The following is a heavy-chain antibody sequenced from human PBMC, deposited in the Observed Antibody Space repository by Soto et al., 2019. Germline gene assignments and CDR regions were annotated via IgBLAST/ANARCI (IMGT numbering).Heavy chain of an antibody. CDR2: IYYSGST. D-gene: IGHD6-13*01. V-gene: IGHV4-59*08. CDR3: ARRYSSAFDI. Sequence: SETLSLTCTVSGGSISSYYWSWIRQPPGKGLEWIGYIYYSGSTNYNPSLKCRVTISVDTSKNQFSLKLSSVTAADTAVYYCARRYSSAFDIWGQGTMVTVSS. CDR1: GGSISSYY. J-gene: IGHJ3*02.